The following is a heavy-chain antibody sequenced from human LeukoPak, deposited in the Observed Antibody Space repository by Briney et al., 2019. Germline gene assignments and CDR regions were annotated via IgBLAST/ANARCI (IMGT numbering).Heavy chain of an antibody. J-gene: IGHJ4*02. D-gene: IGHD6-13*01. CDR3: AREIAAAEDY. Sequence: SVKVSCKASGGTFSSYAISWVRQTPGQGLEWMGKIIPILGIASYAQKFQGRVTITADKSTSTAYMELSSLRSEDTAVYYCAREIAAAEDYWGQGTLVTVSS. CDR2: IIPILGIA. CDR1: GGTFSSYA. V-gene: IGHV1-69*04.